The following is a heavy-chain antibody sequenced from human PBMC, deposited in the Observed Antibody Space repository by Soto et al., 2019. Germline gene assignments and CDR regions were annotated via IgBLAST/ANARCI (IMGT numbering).Heavy chain of an antibody. CDR2: INTAGSTK. Sequence: GGSLRLSCAASGFTFSNFEMHWVRQAPGKGLEWVSYINTAGSTKYYAESVKGRFTISRDNARNSLFLQMNSLRAEDTAVYYWARAGIKNPNLLTAYYSYGLDVWGQGTTVTVSS. V-gene: IGHV3-48*03. J-gene: IGHJ6*02. CDR3: ARAGIKNPNLLTAYYSYGLDV. CDR1: GFTFSNFE.